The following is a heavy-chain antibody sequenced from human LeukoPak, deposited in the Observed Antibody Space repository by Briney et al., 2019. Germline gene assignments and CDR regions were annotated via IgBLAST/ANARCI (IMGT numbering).Heavy chain of an antibody. CDR2: ISTYNGNT. Sequence: ASVKVSCKASGYTFTSYDINWVRQAPGQGPEWMGWISTYNGNTNYAQKVQGRVTMTTDTSTSTAYMELRSLRSDDTAVYYCARDYRGYSYGYGGYWGQGTLVTVSS. D-gene: IGHD5-18*01. J-gene: IGHJ4*02. CDR1: GYTFTSYD. V-gene: IGHV1-18*01. CDR3: ARDYRGYSYGYGGY.